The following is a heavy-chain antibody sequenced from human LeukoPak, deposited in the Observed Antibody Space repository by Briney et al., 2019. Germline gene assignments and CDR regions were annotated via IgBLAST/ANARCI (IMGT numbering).Heavy chain of an antibody. Sequence: GGSLRLSCAASGFRFSNSWMYWVRQGPGKGPVWVSRMKTDGTRIEYADSVKGRFTISRDNSKNMMYLQMNSLRAEDTAVYYCARDLDTSGYYSYFDPWGQGTLVTVSS. D-gene: IGHD3-22*01. CDR1: GFRFSNSW. CDR2: MKTDGTRI. V-gene: IGHV3-74*01. J-gene: IGHJ5*02. CDR3: ARDLDTSGYYSYFDP.